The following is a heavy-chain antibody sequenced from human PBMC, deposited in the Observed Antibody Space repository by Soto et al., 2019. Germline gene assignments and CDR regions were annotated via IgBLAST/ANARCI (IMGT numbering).Heavy chain of an antibody. CDR3: ATTTTVNRGQHNYYGLDV. V-gene: IGHV3-33*01. CDR2: IWSDSK. D-gene: IGHD4-17*01. CDR1: GFTFRDYG. J-gene: IGHJ6*02. Sequence: QVQLVESGGGVVQPGRSLRLSCAASGFTFRDYGMHWVRHAPGEGLEWVAIIWSDSKYYADSVKGRFTVSRDNSENMLFLQMNSLTAQDTAVYYCATTTTVNRGQHNYYGLDVWGQGTTVTVSS.